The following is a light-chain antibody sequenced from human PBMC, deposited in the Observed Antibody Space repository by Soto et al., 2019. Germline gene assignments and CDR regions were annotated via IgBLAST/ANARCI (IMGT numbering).Light chain of an antibody. V-gene: IGKV3-20*01. CDR1: QSVSSSY. CDR3: QQYGSSPPWT. CDR2: GAY. Sequence: EIVLTQSPGTLSLSPGERATLSCRASQSVSSSYLAWYQQKPGQAPRLIIYGAYSRATGIPDTFSGSGSGTDFTLTISRLEPEDFAVYYCQQYGSSPPWTCGQGTKVDIK. J-gene: IGKJ1*01.